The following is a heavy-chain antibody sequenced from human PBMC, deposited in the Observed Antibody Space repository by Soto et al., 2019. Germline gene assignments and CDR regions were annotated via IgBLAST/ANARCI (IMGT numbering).Heavy chain of an antibody. J-gene: IGHJ5*02. V-gene: IGHV1-18*01. Sequence: ASVKVSCKASGYSFTSYGINWVRQAPGQGLEWMGWISAKHGNTHYAQKLQGRVTMTTDTSTSTAYMELRSLRSDDTAVYYCARSSGSSWMFYWFDPWGQGTLVTVSS. D-gene: IGHD6-13*01. CDR2: ISAKHGNT. CDR1: GYSFTSYG. CDR3: ARSSGSSWMFYWFDP.